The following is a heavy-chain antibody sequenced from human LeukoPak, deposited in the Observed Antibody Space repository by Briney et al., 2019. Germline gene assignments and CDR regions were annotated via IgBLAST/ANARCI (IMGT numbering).Heavy chain of an antibody. CDR3: ARHGGDILTGYYTSPFDY. CDR1: GGTFSSYA. CDR2: IIPILGIA. J-gene: IGHJ4*02. D-gene: IGHD3-9*01. V-gene: IGHV1-69*04. Sequence: SVKVSCKASGGTFSSYAISWVRQAPGQGLEWMGRIIPILGIANYAQKFQGRVTITADKSTSTAYMELSSLRSEDTAVYYCARHGGDILTGYYTSPFDYWGQGTLVTVSS.